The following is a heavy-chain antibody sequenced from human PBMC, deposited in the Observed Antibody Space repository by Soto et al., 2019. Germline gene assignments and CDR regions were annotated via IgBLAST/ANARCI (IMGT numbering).Heavy chain of an antibody. CDR1: GFTFRIYS. CDR2: MWYDGTNR. D-gene: IGHD3-16*01. V-gene: IGHV3-33*01. J-gene: IGHJ3*02. Sequence: GGSLRLSCAASGFTFRIYSMHWVRQSPGKGLEWVAVMWYDGTNRYYGESVKGRFTISRDNSENTLYLQMNSLRVEDTAVYYCARDATFGTKGGSFDIWGHGTLVTVS. CDR3: ARDATFGTKGGSFDI.